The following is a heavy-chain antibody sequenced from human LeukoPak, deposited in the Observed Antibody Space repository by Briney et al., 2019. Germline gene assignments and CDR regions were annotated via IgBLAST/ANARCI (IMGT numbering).Heavy chain of an antibody. CDR1: GGSISSSDYD. CDR2: IYYSGST. D-gene: IGHD2-15*01. Sequence: SETLSLTCTVSGGSISSSDYDWGWIRQPPGKGLEWIGSIYYSGSTYYNPSLKSRVTISVDTSKNHFSLRLSSVTAADTAMFYCARLTIAANAFDIWGQGTMVTVSS. J-gene: IGHJ3*02. V-gene: IGHV4-39*02. CDR3: ARLTIAANAFDI.